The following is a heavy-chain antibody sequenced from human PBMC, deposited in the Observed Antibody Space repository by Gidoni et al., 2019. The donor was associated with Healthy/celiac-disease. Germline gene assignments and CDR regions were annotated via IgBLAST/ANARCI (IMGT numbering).Heavy chain of an antibody. CDR1: GFTFSSYG. D-gene: IGHD3-10*01. CDR2: IWYDGSNK. CDR3: ARLNALSGHFDY. Sequence: QVQLVESGGGVVQPGRSLRLSCAASGFTFSSYGMHWVRQAPGKGLEWVAVIWYDGSNKYYADSVKGRFTISRDNSKNTLYLQMNSLRAEDTAVYYCARLNALSGHFDYWGQGTLVTVSS. J-gene: IGHJ4*02. V-gene: IGHV3-33*01.